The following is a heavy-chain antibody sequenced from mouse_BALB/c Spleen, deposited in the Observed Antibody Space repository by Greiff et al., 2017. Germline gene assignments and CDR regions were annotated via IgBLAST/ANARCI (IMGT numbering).Heavy chain of an antibody. D-gene: IGHD2-14*01. V-gene: IGHV1-14*01. CDR1: GYTFTSYV. Sequence: VQLQQSGPELVKPGASVKMSCKASGYTFTSYVMHWVKQKPGQGLEWIGYINPYNDGTKYNEKFKGKATLTSDKSSSTAYMELSSLTSEDSAVYYCARFGYRNDGWFAYWGQGTLVTVSA. CDR2: INPYNDGT. CDR3: ARFGYRNDGWFAY. J-gene: IGHJ3*01.